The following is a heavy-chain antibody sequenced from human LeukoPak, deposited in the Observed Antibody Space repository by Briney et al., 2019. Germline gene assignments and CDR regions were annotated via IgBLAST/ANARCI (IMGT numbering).Heavy chain of an antibody. Sequence: GGSLRLSCAAPGFTFSGSTMHSVRDAPGKGLEWVGRIRSKANNYATAYAASVKGRFTISRDDSKNTAYLQKNSLKTEDTAVYFCTSAYSSADDYWGQGTLVTVSS. J-gene: IGHJ4*02. CDR2: IRSKANNYAT. CDR1: GFTFSGST. V-gene: IGHV3-73*01. D-gene: IGHD6-19*01. CDR3: TSAYSSADDY.